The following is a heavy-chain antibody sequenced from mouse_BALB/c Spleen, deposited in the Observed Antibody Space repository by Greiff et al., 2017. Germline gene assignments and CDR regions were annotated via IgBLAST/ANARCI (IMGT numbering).Heavy chain of an antibody. Sequence: VQRVESGPGLVAPSQSLSITCTVSGFSLTSYGVHWVRQPPGKGLEWLGVIWAGGSTNYNSALMSRLSISKDNSKSQVFLKMNSLQTDDTAMYYCARGGLYYAMDYWGQGTSVTVSS. CDR2: IWAGGST. J-gene: IGHJ4*01. CDR1: GFSLTSYG. CDR3: ARGGLYYAMDY. V-gene: IGHV2-9*02.